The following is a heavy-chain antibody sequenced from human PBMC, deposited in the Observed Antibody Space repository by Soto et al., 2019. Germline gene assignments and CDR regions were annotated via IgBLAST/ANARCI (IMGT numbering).Heavy chain of an antibody. CDR2: ISGSGGST. D-gene: IGHD3-22*01. V-gene: IGHV3-23*01. CDR3: AKARTMIVVGMKETPSYYGMDV. J-gene: IGHJ6*02. Sequence: GGSLRLSCAASGFTFSSYAMSWVRQAPGKGLEWVSAISGSGGSTYYADSVKGRFTISRDNSKNTLYLQMNSLRAEDTAVYYCAKARTMIVVGMKETPSYYGMDVWGQGTTVTVSS. CDR1: GFTFSSYA.